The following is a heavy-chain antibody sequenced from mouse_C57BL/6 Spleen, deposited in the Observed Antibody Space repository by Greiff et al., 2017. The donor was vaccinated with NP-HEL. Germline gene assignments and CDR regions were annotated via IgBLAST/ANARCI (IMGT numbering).Heavy chain of an antibody. CDR2: INPNTGGT. CDR1: GYTFTDYN. CDR3: ARWSYYGSSSY. J-gene: IGHJ2*01. V-gene: IGHV1-22*01. D-gene: IGHD1-1*01. Sequence: VQLQQSGPELVKPGASVKMSCKASGYTFTDYNMHWVKPSHGKSLEWIGYINPNTGGTSYTQKFKGKATLTVNTSSSTAYMELRSLTSEDSAVYYCARWSYYGSSSYWGQGTTLTVSS.